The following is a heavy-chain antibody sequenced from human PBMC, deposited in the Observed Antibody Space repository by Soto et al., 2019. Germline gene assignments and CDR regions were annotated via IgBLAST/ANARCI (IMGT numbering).Heavy chain of an antibody. CDR2: TYHSGST. CDR1: GGSISSGGYS. V-gene: IGHV4-30-2*01. D-gene: IGHD5-12*01. CDR3: AAGGGLPRYY. Sequence: QLQLQESGSGLVKPSQTLSLTCAVSGGSISSGGYSWSWIRQPPGKGLEWIGYTYHSGSTYYNPSLKSRGTMSVDRSKNQFSLKLSSVTAADTAVYYCAAGGGLPRYYWGQGTLVTVSS. J-gene: IGHJ4*02.